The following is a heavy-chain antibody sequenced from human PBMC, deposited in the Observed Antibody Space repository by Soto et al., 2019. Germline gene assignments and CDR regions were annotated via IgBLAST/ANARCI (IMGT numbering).Heavy chain of an antibody. V-gene: IGHV1-58*01. D-gene: IGHD3-22*01. CDR3: AADWGYYYESSGYQLF. J-gene: IGHJ4*02. Sequence: QMQLMQSGPEVKKPGTSVKVSCKASGFTFTSSAVQWVRQARGQRLEWIGWIVVGSGNTNYAQKFQERVTITRDMXKXXAYMELSSLRSEDTAVYYCAADWGYYYESSGYQLFWGQGTLVTVSS. CDR1: GFTFTSSA. CDR2: IVVGSGNT.